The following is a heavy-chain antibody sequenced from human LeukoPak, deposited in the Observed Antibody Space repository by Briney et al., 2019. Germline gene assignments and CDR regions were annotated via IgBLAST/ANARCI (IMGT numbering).Heavy chain of an antibody. CDR2: ISARGGNT. D-gene: IGHD5-12*01. CDR3: ARDGGPSGYDLDY. Sequence: QPGGSLRLSCAASGFTFSSYAMTWVRQAPGKGLEWVPLISARGGNTYYADSVKGRFTISRDNSKNTLSLQMNSLRAEDTAVYYCARDGGPSGYDLDYWGQGTLVTVSS. V-gene: IGHV3-23*01. CDR1: GFTFSSYA. J-gene: IGHJ4*02.